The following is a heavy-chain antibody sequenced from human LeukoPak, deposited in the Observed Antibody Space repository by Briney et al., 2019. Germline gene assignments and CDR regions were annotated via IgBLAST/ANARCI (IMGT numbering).Heavy chain of an antibody. D-gene: IGHD5-18*01. CDR3: ARNAEGYSYGPNWFDP. J-gene: IGHJ5*02. V-gene: IGHV1-69*05. CDR1: GGTFSSYA. Sequence: SVKVSCKASGGTFSSYAISWVRQAPGQGLEWMGGIIPIFGTANYAQKFQGRVTITTDESTSTAYMELSSLRSEDTAVYYCARNAEGYSYGPNWFDPWGQGTLVTVSS. CDR2: IIPIFGTA.